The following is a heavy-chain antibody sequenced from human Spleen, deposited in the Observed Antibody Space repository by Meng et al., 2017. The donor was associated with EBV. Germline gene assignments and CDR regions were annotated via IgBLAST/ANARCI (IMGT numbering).Heavy chain of an antibody. J-gene: IGHJ5*02. D-gene: IGHD6-19*01. CDR1: CRSISSSSYY. Sequence: RRPHGAGPGVVKPAETLCLTCTVSCRSISSSSYYWGWIRQPPGKGLELIGSVHYTGSTYYSPSLKSRVTVSVDTSKNQFSLRLTSVTAADTAVYYCARPFPSWQSPRLDPFGAWGQGTLVTVSS. CDR3: ARPFPSWQSPRLDPFGA. V-gene: IGHV4-39*01. CDR2: VHYTGST.